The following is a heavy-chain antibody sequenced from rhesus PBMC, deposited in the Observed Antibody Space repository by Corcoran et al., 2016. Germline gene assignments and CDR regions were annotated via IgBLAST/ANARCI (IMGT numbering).Heavy chain of an antibody. CDR1: GCSISGYY. J-gene: IGHJ6*01. Sequence: QVQLQESGPGLVKPSETLSLTCAFPGCSISGYYWSWIRPPPGKGLEWIGDFDGNIAGTNYNPSLKSRVTISKDTSKNQFSLKLSSVTAADTAVYYCAREYSTGGLDSWGQGVVVTVSS. CDR2: FDGNIAGT. CDR3: AREYSTGGLDS. V-gene: IGHV4-81*01. D-gene: IGHD4-23*01.